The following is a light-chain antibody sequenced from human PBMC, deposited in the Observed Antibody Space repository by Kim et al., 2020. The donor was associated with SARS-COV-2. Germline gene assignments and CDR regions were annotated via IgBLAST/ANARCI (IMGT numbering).Light chain of an antibody. CDR2: DNN. V-gene: IGLV1-51*01. Sequence: QSVLTQPPSVSAPPGQKVTISCSGSSSNIANKYVSWYQQLPGTAPKLLIYDNNKRPSGIPDRFSGSKSDTSATLGITGLQTGDEADYYCGAWDSSLSAVVFGGGTKVTVL. CDR1: SSNIANKY. J-gene: IGLJ2*01. CDR3: GAWDSSLSAVV.